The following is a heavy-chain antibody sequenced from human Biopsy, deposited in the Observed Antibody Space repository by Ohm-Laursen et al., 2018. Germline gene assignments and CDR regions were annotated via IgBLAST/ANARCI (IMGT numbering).Heavy chain of an antibody. CDR1: GDSINSSY. CDR2: IPNSGNT. J-gene: IGHJ4*02. V-gene: IGHV4-59*08. Sequence: GTLSLTCIVSGDSINSSYWSWIRQAPGKGLEWIGFIPNSGNTNYNPSLKSRVTISADTSKNQFSLKLGSVTVADTAVFYCARRGSGGRSFDYWGQGSLVTVSS. CDR3: ARRGSGGRSFDY. D-gene: IGHD2-15*01.